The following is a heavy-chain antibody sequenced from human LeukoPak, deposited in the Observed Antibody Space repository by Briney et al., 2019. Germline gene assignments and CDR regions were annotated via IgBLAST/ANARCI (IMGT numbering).Heavy chain of an antibody. CDR3: ARVGGRYYDILTGYHIFDY. CDR2: INHSGST. D-gene: IGHD3-9*01. J-gene: IGHJ4*02. Sequence: PSETLSLTCAVYGGSFSGYYWSWIRQPPGMGLEWIGEINHSGSTNYNPSLKSRVTISVDTSKNQFSLKLSSVTAADTAVYYCARVGGRYYDILTGYHIFDYWGQGTLVTVSS. CDR1: GGSFSGYY. V-gene: IGHV4-34*01.